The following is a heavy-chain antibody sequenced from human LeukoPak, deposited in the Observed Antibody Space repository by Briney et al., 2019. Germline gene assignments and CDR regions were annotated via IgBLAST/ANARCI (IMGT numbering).Heavy chain of an antibody. Sequence: ASVKVSCKASGYTFTSYDINWVRQATGQGLEWMGWINPNSGGTNYAQKFQGWVTMTRDTSISTAYMELSRLRSDDTAVYYCVRGDYVAFDIWGQGTMVTVSS. CDR2: INPNSGGT. V-gene: IGHV1-2*04. CDR3: VRGDYVAFDI. D-gene: IGHD4-17*01. J-gene: IGHJ3*02. CDR1: GYTFTSYD.